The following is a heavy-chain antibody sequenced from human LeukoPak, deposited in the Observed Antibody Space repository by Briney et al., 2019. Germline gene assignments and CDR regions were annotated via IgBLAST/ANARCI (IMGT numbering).Heavy chain of an antibody. J-gene: IGHJ4*02. Sequence: WQPLSFPGTVLGGPSGSVGYTWTWIPQPPGKGLGWFGDIYYSGSTNYNPSLKSRVTISVDTSKNQFSLKLSSVTAADTAVYYCARRTRGSGYVRFDYWGQGTLVTVSS. CDR3: ARRTRGSGYVRFDY. CDR2: IYYSGST. V-gene: IGHV4-61*08. D-gene: IGHD3-22*01. CDR1: GGPSGSVGYT.